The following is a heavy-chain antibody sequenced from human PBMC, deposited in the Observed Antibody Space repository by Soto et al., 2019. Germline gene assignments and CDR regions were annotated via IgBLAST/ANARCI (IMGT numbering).Heavy chain of an antibody. D-gene: IGHD3-16*01. Sequence: ASVKVSCKASRYTFISYDINWVRQAPGQGLEWMGWMNPSSANTGYAQKFQGRISMTRDTSMNTAYMELNSLTSEDTAVYYCTRGQEVWWNAGPLGLHGLDVWGQGTTVTVSS. V-gene: IGHV1-8*01. J-gene: IGHJ6*02. CDR2: MNPSSANT. CDR1: RYTFISYD. CDR3: TRGQEVWWNAGPLGLHGLDV.